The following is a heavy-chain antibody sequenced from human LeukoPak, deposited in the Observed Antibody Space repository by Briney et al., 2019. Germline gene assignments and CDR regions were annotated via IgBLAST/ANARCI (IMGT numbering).Heavy chain of an antibody. CDR3: ARLVGATDFFDS. D-gene: IGHD1-26*01. CDR1: GGSISSSTYY. Sequence: SETLSLTCTVSGGSISSSTYYWGWIRQPPGKGLEWIGNIYYSWSTYTKPSLKSRVTISVDTSKDQFSLKLISVTAADTAVYYCARLVGATDFFDSWGQGTLVTASS. V-gene: IGHV4-39*01. J-gene: IGHJ4*02. CDR2: IYYSWST.